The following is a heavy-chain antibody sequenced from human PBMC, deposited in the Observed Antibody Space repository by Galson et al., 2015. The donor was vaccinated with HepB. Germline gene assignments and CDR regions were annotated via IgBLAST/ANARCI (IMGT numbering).Heavy chain of an antibody. D-gene: IGHD3-16*01. V-gene: IGHV3-21*06. CDR2: ITRTSNSI. J-gene: IGHJ4*02. Sequence: SLRLSCAASGFTFRNAYMNWVRQAPGKGLEWVSSITRTSNSINYADSVKVRFTVSRDNSKNFLYLQMSSLRVEDTAVYYCVREGGYDYFWGTYSGAYFESWGQGARVTVS. CDR3: VREGGYDYFWGTYSGAYFES. CDR1: GFTFRNAY.